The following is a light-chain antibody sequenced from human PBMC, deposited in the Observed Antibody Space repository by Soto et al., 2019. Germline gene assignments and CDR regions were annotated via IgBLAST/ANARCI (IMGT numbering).Light chain of an antibody. V-gene: IGLV2-23*02. CDR2: EVS. J-gene: IGLJ1*01. CDR3: CSYAGSSTFV. CDR1: SSDVGSYNL. Sequence: QSVLTQPASLSGSPGQSITISCTGNSSDVGSYNLVSWYQQHPGKAPKLMIYEVSKRPSGVSNRFSGSKSGNTASLTISGFQAEDEADYYCCSYAGSSTFVFGPGTKFTVL.